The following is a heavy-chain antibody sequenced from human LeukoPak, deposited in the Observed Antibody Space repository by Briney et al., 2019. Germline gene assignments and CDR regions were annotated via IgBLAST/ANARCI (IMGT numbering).Heavy chain of an antibody. CDR1: GFTFSSYS. CDR3: AKDRDYYDSSGYYLHFDY. V-gene: IGHV3-21*04. Sequence: PGGSLRLSCAASGFTFSSYSMNWVRQAPGEGLEWVSSISSSSSYIYYADSVKGRFTISRDNSKNTLYLQMNSLRAEDTAVYYCAKDRDYYDSSGYYLHFDYWGQGTLVTVSS. CDR2: ISSSSSYI. D-gene: IGHD3-22*01. J-gene: IGHJ4*02.